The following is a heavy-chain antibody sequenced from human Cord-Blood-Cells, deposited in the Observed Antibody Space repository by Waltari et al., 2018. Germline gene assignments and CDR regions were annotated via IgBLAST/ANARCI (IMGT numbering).Heavy chain of an antibody. CDR1: GGTFSSYA. CDR3: ARDRQPRESYYYYYGMDV. Sequence: QVQLVQSGAEVKKPGSSVKVSCKASGGTFSSYAISRVRQAPGPGLEWMGGIIPIFGTANYAQKFQGRVTITADKSTSTAYMELSSLRSEDTAVYYCARDRQPRESYYYYYGMDVWGQGTTVTVSS. J-gene: IGHJ6*02. CDR2: IIPIFGTA. V-gene: IGHV1-69*06. D-gene: IGHD6-13*01.